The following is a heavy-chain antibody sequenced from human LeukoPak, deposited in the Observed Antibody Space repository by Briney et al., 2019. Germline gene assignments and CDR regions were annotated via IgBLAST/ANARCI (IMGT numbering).Heavy chain of an antibody. CDR3: ARIPDYGDYGTFDY. J-gene: IGHJ4*02. D-gene: IGHD4-17*01. CDR1: GFTFSSYS. V-gene: IGHV3-21*01. CDR2: ISSRSSYI. Sequence: PGGSLRLSCAASGFTFSSYSMNWVRQAPGKGLEWVSSISSRSSYIDYADSLKGRFTISRDNAKNSLYLQMNSLRAEDTAVYYCARIPDYGDYGTFDYWGQGTLVTVSS.